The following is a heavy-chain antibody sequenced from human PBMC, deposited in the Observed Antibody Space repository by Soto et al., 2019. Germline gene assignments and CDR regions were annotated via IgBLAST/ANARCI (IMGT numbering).Heavy chain of an antibody. J-gene: IGHJ6*02. Sequence: EVHLVESGGGLVQPGGSLRLSCAASGFTFSDYAMNWVRLAPGKGLEWLSYINSGSSNIHYADSVKGRFTISRDNAQNSLYLQMNSLRDEDTAVYYCAKRVPLGSMDVWGQGTTVTVSS. D-gene: IGHD7-27*01. V-gene: IGHV3-48*02. CDR1: GFTFSDYA. CDR2: INSGSSNI. CDR3: AKRVPLGSMDV.